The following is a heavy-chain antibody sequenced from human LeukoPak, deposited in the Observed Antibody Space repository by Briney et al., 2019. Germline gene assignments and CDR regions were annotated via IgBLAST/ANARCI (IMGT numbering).Heavy chain of an antibody. D-gene: IGHD2-21*02. Sequence: SETLSLTCTVSGGSFSSYYWSWLRQHPGKRLEWIGYIYFSGSTNYNPSLKSRVTISVDTSKNQFSLKLSSVTAADTAVYYCARGEYCGGDCYWGWFDPWGQGTLVTVSS. J-gene: IGHJ5*02. V-gene: IGHV4-59*01. CDR2: IYFSGST. CDR3: ARGEYCGGDCYWGWFDP. CDR1: GGSFSSYY.